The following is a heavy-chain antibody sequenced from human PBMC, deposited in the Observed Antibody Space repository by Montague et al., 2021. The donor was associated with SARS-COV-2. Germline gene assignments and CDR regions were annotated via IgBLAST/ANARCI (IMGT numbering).Heavy chain of an antibody. Sequence: SLRLSCAASGFTFSSYAMHWVRQAPGKGLEWVAVISYDGSNKFYADSVKGRFTISRDNSKNTLYLQMNSLRADDTTVYYCARVGYGSGSYWALDIWGQGTMVTVSS. CDR1: GFTFSSYA. D-gene: IGHD3-10*01. V-gene: IGHV3-30-3*01. CDR2: ISYDGSNK. CDR3: ARVGYGSGSYWALDI. J-gene: IGHJ3*02.